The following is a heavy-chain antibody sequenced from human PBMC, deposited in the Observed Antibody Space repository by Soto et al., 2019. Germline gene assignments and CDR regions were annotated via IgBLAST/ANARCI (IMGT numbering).Heavy chain of an antibody. Sequence: WGSLRLSCAASGFTFSSYAMHWVRQAPGKGLEWVAVISYDGSNKYYANSVKGRFTISRDNSKNTLYLQMNSLRAEDTAVYYCARELKSYYYYGMDVWGQGTTVTVSS. CDR2: ISYDGSNK. CDR1: GFTFSSYA. V-gene: IGHV3-30-3*01. J-gene: IGHJ6*02. CDR3: ARELKSYYYYGMDV.